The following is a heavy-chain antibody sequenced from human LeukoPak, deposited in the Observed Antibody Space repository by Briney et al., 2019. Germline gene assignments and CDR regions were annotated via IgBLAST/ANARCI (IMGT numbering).Heavy chain of an antibody. CDR1: GGSISSGGYS. D-gene: IGHD3-3*01. J-gene: IGHJ6*03. V-gene: IGHV4-30-2*01. CDR3: ARSTYYDFWSGLEYYYYMDV. CDR2: IYHSGST. Sequence: SQTLSLTCAVSGGSISSGGYSWSWIRQPPGKGLEWIGYIYHSGSTYYNPSLKSRVTISVDRSKNQFSLKLSSVTAADTAVYYCARSTYYDFWSGLEYYYYMDVWGKGATVTVSS.